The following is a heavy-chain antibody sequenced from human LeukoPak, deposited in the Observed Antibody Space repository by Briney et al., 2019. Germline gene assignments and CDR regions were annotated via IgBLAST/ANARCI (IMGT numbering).Heavy chain of an antibody. Sequence: GGSLRLSCAASGFTVNSNYMNWVRQAPGKGLEWVSVLYSDGRTYYADSVKGRFTISKDTSKNTLYLQVNSLRAEDTAVYYCARGGGYYPIDYWGQGTLVTVSS. J-gene: IGHJ4*02. V-gene: IGHV3-53*01. CDR3: ARGGGYYPIDY. CDR1: GFTVNSNY. CDR2: LYSDGRT. D-gene: IGHD2-15*01.